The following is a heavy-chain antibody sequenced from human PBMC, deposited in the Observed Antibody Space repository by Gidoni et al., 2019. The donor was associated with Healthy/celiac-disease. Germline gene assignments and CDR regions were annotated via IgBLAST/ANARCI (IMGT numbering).Heavy chain of an antibody. Sequence: QLQLPESGPGLVKPSETLSLTCTVSGGSISSSSYYWGWIRQPPGKGLEWIGSVFYSGSTYYNPALKSRVTISVDTSKNQFSLKLSSVTAADTAVYYCARRVVVPAAMGAFDYWGQGTLVTVSS. D-gene: IGHD2-2*01. CDR3: ARRVVVPAAMGAFDY. CDR1: GGSISSSSYY. CDR2: VFYSGST. J-gene: IGHJ4*02. V-gene: IGHV4-39*01.